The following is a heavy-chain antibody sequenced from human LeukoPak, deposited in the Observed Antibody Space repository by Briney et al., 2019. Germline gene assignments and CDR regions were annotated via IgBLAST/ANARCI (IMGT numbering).Heavy chain of an antibody. CDR3: AKDHELVATSVDY. D-gene: IGHD5-12*01. J-gene: IGHJ4*02. CDR1: GFTFSSYA. Sequence: GGSLRLSCAASGFTFSSYAMSWVRQAPGKGLEWVSAISGSGSTYYADSVKGRFTISRDNSKNTLYLQMNSLRAEDTAVYYCAKDHELVATSVDYWGQGTLVTVSS. V-gene: IGHV3-23*01. CDR2: ISGSGST.